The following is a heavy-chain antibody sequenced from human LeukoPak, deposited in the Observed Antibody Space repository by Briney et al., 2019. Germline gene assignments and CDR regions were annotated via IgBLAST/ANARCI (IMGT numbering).Heavy chain of an antibody. V-gene: IGHV1-18*01. Sequence: ASVKVSCKASGYTFTSYGISWVRQAPGQGLEWMGWISAYNGNTNYAQKFQGRVTMTTDTSTSTAYMELRSLRSDDTAVYYCARDHCGGDCSPALYYFDCWGQGTLVTVSS. CDR3: ARDHCGGDCSPALYYFDC. D-gene: IGHD2-21*02. CDR2: ISAYNGNT. J-gene: IGHJ4*02. CDR1: GYTFTSYG.